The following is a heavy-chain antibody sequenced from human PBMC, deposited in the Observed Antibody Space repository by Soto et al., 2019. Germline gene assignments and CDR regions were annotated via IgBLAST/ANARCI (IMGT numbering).Heavy chain of an antibody. V-gene: IGHV3-30-3*01. CDR3: ARGWFDP. CDR2: ISYDGSNK. J-gene: IGHJ5*02. CDR1: GFTFSSYA. Sequence: QVQLVESGGGVVQPGRSLRLSCAASGFTFSSYAMHWVRQAPGKGLEWVAVISYDGSNKYYADSVKGRFTISRDNSKNTLYLQMNSLRAENTAVYYCARGWFDPWRQGTLVTVSS.